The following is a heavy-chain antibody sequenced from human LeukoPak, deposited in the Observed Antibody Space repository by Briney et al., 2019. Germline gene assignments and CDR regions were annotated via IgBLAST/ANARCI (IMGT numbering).Heavy chain of an antibody. Sequence: PGGSLRLSCAASGFTFKNYAIHWVRQAPGKGLEWVAVISFDGNNKYHADSVKGRFTISRDNSKNTLYLQMNSLRAEDTAVYYCARDGRSSSSWHQYYYYMDVWGKGTTVTVSS. CDR3: ARDGRSSSSWHQYYYYMDV. CDR1: GFTFKNYA. D-gene: IGHD6-13*01. CDR2: ISFDGNNK. V-gene: IGHV3-30-3*01. J-gene: IGHJ6*03.